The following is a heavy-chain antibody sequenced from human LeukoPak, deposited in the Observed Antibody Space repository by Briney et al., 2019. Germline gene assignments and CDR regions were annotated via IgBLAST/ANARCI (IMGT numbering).Heavy chain of an antibody. CDR2: ISGSGGST. CDR1: GFTFSSYA. Sequence: GGSLRLSCAVSGFTFSSYAMSWVRQAPGKGLEWVSAISGSGGSTYYADSVKGRFTISRDNSKNTLYLQMNSLRAEDTAVYYCAKDLLLWFGEPLNYFDYWAREPWSPSPQ. D-gene: IGHD3-10*01. J-gene: IGHJ4*02. CDR3: AKDLLLWFGEPLNYFDY. V-gene: IGHV3-23*01.